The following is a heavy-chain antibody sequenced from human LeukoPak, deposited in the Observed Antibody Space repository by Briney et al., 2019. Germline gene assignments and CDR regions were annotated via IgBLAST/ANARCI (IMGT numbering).Heavy chain of an antibody. CDR3: ARVRVVPAAIRAIDY. CDR2: IYYSGST. V-gene: IGHV4-39*07. D-gene: IGHD2-2*01. J-gene: IGHJ4*02. CDR1: GGSISSSSYY. Sequence: SETLSLTCTVSGGSISSSSYYWGWIRQPPGKGLEWIGSIYYSGSTYYNPSLKSRVTISVDTSKNQFSLKLSSVTAADTAVYYCARVRVVPAAIRAIDYWGQGTLVTVSS.